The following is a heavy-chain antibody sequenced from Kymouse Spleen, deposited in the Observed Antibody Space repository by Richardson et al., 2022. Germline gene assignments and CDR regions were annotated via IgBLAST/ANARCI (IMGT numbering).Heavy chain of an antibody. CDR2: INHSGST. J-gene: IGHJ4*02. D-gene: IGHD2-2*02. CDR3: ARRSCYRGFDY. V-gene: IGHV4-34*01. CDR1: GGSFSGYY. Sequence: QVQLQQWGAGLLKPSETLSLTCAVYGGSFSGYYWSWIRQPPGKGLEWIGEINHSGSTNYNPSLKSRVTISVDTSKNQFSLKLSSVTAADTAVYYCARRSCYRGFDYWGQGTLVTVSS.